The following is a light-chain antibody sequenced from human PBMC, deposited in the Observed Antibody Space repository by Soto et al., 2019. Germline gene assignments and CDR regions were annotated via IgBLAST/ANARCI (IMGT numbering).Light chain of an antibody. V-gene: IGLV2-14*01. CDR3: QSYDMSLNNHV. CDR2: EVS. J-gene: IGLJ1*01. Sequence: QSALNQPASVSGSPGQSITISWTGTSSDVGGYNYVSWYQQHPGKAPKLMIYEVSNRPSGVSNRFSGSKSGTSASLAITGLQAEDEADYYCQSYDMSLNNHVFGTGTKVTVL. CDR1: SSDVGGYNY.